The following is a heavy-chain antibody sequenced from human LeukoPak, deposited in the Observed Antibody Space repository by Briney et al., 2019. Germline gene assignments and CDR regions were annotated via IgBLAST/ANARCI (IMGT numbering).Heavy chain of an antibody. V-gene: IGHV3-21*01. CDR3: ARDAAPGSVLRYFDWSPRPYGMDV. Sequence: GGSLRLSCAASGFALSAYWMNWVRQAPGKGLEWVSSISSSSSYIYYADSVKGRFTISRDNAKNSLYLQMNSLRAEDTAVYYCARDAAPGSVLRYFDWSPRPYGMDVWGQGTTVTVSS. CDR2: ISSSSSYI. J-gene: IGHJ6*02. CDR1: GFALSAYW. D-gene: IGHD3-9*01.